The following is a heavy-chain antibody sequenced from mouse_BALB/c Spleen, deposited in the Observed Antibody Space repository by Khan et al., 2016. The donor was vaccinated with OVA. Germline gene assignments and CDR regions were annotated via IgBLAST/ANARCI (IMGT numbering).Heavy chain of an antibody. CDR1: GYSITSDYA. CDR3: ARLATTVVADWYFDV. CDR2: ISYSGST. Sequence: EVQLRESGPGLVKPSQSLSLTCTVTGYSITSDYAWNWIRQFPGNKLEWMGYISYSGSTSYNPSLKSRISITRDTSKNQFFLQLNSVTTEDTATYYCARLATTVVADWYFDVWGAGTTVTVSS. D-gene: IGHD1-1*01. V-gene: IGHV3-2*02. J-gene: IGHJ1*01.